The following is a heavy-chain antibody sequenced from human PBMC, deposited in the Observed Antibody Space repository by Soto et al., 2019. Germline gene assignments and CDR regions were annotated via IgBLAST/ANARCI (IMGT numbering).Heavy chain of an antibody. J-gene: IGHJ6*02. V-gene: IGHV4-30-4*01. CDR3: DRAYTAPSAGAMDV. CDR1: GGSISSGDYH. D-gene: IGHD2-2*02. CDR2: VYYSGST. Sequence: SETLSLTCTVSGGSISSGDYHWSWIRQPPGKGLEWIGAVYYSGSTYYNPSLKSRITISVDTSKNQFSLKLTSVTAADTAVYYRDRAYTAPSAGAMDVWGQGTTVTVSS.